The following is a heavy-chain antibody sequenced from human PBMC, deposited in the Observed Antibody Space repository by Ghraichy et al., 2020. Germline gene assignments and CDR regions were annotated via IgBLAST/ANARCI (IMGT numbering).Heavy chain of an antibody. J-gene: IGHJ4*02. V-gene: IGHV4-39*01. Sequence: SETLSLTCTVSGGSISSSSYYWGWIRQPPGKGLEWIGSIYYSGSTYYNPSLKSRVTISVDTSKNQFSLKLSSVTAADTAVYYCARRGTAMVGFDYWGQGTLVTVSS. CDR1: GGSISSSSYY. CDR3: ARRGTAMVGFDY. D-gene: IGHD5-18*01. CDR2: IYYSGST.